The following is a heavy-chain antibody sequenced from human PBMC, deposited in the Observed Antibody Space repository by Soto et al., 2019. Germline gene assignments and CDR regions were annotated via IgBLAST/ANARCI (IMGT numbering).Heavy chain of an antibody. J-gene: IGHJ3*01. CDR3: ARPYSGGPNDPFDV. D-gene: IGHD1-26*01. Sequence: GESLRISCKGSGYSFTNYWIGWVRQMPGKGLEWMGIIYPGDSHAIYSPSFQGQVTMSADKSISTAYLQWSSLKASDTAMYYCARPYSGGPNDPFDVWGQGTMVTVSS. CDR2: IYPGDSHA. V-gene: IGHV5-51*01. CDR1: GYSFTNYW.